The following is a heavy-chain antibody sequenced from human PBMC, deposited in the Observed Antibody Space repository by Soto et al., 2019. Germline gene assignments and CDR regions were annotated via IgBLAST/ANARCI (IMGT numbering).Heavy chain of an antibody. D-gene: IGHD3-3*01. Sequence: EVQLVESGGGLVKPGGSLRLSCAASGFTFSNAWMSWVRQAPGKGLEWVGRIKSKTDGGTTDYAAPVKGRFTISRDDSKNTLYLQMNSLKTEDTAVYYCTTGGGYEWLLDNYYYYGMDVWDQGTTVTVSS. CDR2: IKSKTDGGTT. J-gene: IGHJ6*02. CDR1: GFTFSNAW. V-gene: IGHV3-15*01. CDR3: TTGGGYEWLLDNYYYYGMDV.